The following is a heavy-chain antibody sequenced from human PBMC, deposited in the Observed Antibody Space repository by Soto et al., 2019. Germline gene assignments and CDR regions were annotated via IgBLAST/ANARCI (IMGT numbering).Heavy chain of an antibody. Sequence: QVQLVQSGAEVKKPGDSVTVSCKASGYTFTGYYMHWVRQAPGQGLERMGWINPNSGGTNYAQKLQGRVPMTRDTSISTAYMELSRLRSDDTAVYDCARGGYDILNQTDNWFDPWGQGTLGTVSS. J-gene: IGHJ5*02. D-gene: IGHD3-9*01. CDR3: ARGGYDILNQTDNWFDP. V-gene: IGHV1-2*02. CDR1: GYTFTGYY. CDR2: INPNSGGT.